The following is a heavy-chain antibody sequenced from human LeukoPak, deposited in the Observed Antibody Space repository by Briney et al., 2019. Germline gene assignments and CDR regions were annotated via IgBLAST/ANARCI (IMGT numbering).Heavy chain of an antibody. J-gene: IGHJ5*02. CDR3: ASLGGIAAAGHNWFDP. CDR2: INHSGST. Sequence: PSETLSLTCAVYGGSFSGYYWSWIRQPPGKGLEWIGEINHSGSTNYNPSLKSRVTISVDTSKNQFSLKLSSVTDADTAVYYCASLGGIAAAGHNWFDPWGQGTLVTVSS. V-gene: IGHV4-34*01. D-gene: IGHD6-13*01. CDR1: GGSFSGYY.